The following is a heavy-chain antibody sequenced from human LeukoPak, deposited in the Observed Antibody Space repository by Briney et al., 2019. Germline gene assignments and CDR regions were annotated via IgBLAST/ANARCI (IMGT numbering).Heavy chain of an antibody. CDR2: INPNSDDT. D-gene: IGHD3-22*01. Sequence: GASVKVSCKASGYTFTGYCIHWVRQAPGQGLEWMGRINPNSDDTNYAQRFQGRVTMTRDTSISTAYMELSRLRSDDTAVYYCARSPNYSDSSGYYYVSDSWGQGTLVTVSS. CDR3: ARSPNYSDSSGYYYVSDS. CDR1: GYTFTGYC. J-gene: IGHJ4*02. V-gene: IGHV1-2*06.